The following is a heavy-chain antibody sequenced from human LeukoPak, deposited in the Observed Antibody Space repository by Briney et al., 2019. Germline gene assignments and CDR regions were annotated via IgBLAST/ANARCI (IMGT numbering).Heavy chain of an antibody. J-gene: IGHJ6*04. V-gene: IGHV3-30*18. CDR1: GFTFSSYG. Sequence: PGGSLRLFCAASGFTFSSYGMHWVRQAPGKGLEWVAVISYDGSNKYYADSVKGRFTISRDNSKNTPYLQINSLRAEDTAVYYCAKKRSSGSCMDVWGKGTTVTVSS. CDR3: AKKRSSGSCMDV. CDR2: ISYDGSNK. D-gene: IGHD1-26*01.